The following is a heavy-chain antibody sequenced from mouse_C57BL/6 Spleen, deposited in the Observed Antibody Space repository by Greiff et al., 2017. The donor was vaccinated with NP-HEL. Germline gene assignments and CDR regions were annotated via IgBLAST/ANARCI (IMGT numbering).Heavy chain of an antibody. V-gene: IGHV5-6*01. CDR1: GFTFSSYG. Sequence: EVKLMESGGDLVKPGGSLKLSCAASGFTFSSYGMSWVRQTPDKRLEWVATISSGGSYTYYPDSVKGRFTISRDNAKNTLYLQMSSLKSEDTAMFYCARQTTVADFDVWGTGTTVTVSS. CDR2: ISSGGSYT. D-gene: IGHD1-1*01. CDR3: ARQTTVADFDV. J-gene: IGHJ1*03.